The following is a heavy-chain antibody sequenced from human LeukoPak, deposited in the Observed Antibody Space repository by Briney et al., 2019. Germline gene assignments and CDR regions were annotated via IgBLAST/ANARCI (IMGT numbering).Heavy chain of an antibody. D-gene: IGHD3-3*01. CDR3: ARVSDYDFWSGYYANYYYYGMDV. CDR2: ISSSSSYI. J-gene: IGHJ6*02. V-gene: IGHV3-21*05. Sequence: GGSLRLSCAASGFTFTIYNMNWVRQAPGKGLEWVSYISSSSSYIYYADSVKGRFTISRDNAKNSLYLQMNSLRAEDTAVYYCARVSDYDFWSGYYANYYYYGMDVWGQGTTVTVSS. CDR1: GFTFTIYN.